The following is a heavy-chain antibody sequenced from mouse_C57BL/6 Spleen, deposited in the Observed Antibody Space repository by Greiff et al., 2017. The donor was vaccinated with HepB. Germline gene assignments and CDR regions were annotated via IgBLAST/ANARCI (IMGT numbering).Heavy chain of an antibody. CDR3: ASGLSTVPAY. Sequence: EVKLMESGGGLVKPGGSLKLSCAASGFTFSDYGMHWVRQAPEKGLEWVAYISSGSSTIYYADTVKGRFTISRDNAKNTLFLQMTSLRSEDTAMYYCASGLSTVPAYWGQGTTLTVSS. CDR2: ISSGSSTI. D-gene: IGHD1-1*01. J-gene: IGHJ2*01. CDR1: GFTFSDYG. V-gene: IGHV5-17*01.